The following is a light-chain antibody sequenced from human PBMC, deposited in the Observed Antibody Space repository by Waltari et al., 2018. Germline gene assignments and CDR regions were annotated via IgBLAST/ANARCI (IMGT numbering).Light chain of an antibody. CDR3: SSYASSSTLVV. J-gene: IGLJ2*01. Sequence: QSALTQPASVSGSPGHSITISCTGTISDVGGYDYVSWYQQHPDKAPKLMIYDVTNRPSRSSTRVSASKSGNTASLTISGLQAEDEADYYCSSYASSSTLVVFGGGTKLTVL. CDR1: ISDVGGYDY. V-gene: IGLV2-14*03. CDR2: DVT.